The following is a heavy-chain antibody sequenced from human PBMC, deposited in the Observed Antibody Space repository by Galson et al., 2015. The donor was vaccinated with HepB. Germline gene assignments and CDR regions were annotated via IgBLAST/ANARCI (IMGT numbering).Heavy chain of an antibody. CDR3: ARHDTISNPYYYGMDV. J-gene: IGHJ6*02. CDR1: GYSFTSYW. Sequence: QSGAEVKKPGESLKISCKGSGYSFTSYWIGWVRQMPGKGLEWMGIIYPGDSDTRYSPSFQGQVTISADKSISTAYLQWSSLKASDTAMYYCARHDTISNPYYYGMDVWGQGTTVTVSS. CDR2: IYPGDSDT. D-gene: IGHD4-11*01. V-gene: IGHV5-51*01.